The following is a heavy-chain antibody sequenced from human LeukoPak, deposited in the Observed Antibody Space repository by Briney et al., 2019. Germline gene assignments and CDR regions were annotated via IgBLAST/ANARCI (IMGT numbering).Heavy chain of an antibody. CDR1: GFTSSSNW. Sequence: GGSLRLSCTASGFTSSSNWMSWVRQAPGKGLEWVATIKPDGSDKFYVDSVKGRFTVSRDNAKNSLYLQMNSLRAEDTAVYYCASGTFYYDSSGYYYPDAFDIWGQGTMVTVSS. CDR3: ASGTFYYDSSGYYYPDAFDI. CDR2: IKPDGSDK. V-gene: IGHV3-7*01. D-gene: IGHD3-22*01. J-gene: IGHJ3*02.